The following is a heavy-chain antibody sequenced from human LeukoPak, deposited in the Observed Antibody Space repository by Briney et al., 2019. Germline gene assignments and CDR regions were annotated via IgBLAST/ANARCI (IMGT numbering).Heavy chain of an antibody. D-gene: IGHD6-19*01. V-gene: IGHV3-23*01. CDR1: GFTFSSYA. J-gene: IGHJ4*02. CDR2: ISGSGGST. Sequence: GGSLRLSCAASGFTFSSYAMSWVRQAPGKGLEWVSAISGSGGSTYYADSVKGRFTISRDNSKNTLYLQMNSLRAEDTAVYYCAKDPGYSSGWDPSFDYWGQGTLVTVSS. CDR3: AKDPGYSSGWDPSFDY.